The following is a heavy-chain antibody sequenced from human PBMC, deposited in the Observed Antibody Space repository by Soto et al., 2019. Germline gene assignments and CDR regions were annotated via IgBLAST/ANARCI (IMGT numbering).Heavy chain of an antibody. J-gene: IGHJ4*02. CDR2: IYYSGST. CDR3: ATPSLYCSGGSCYRTFDY. Sequence: QVQLQESGPGLVKPSETLSLTCTVSGGSVSSGSYYWRWIRQPPGKGLEWIGYIYYSGSTNYNPSLKSRVTISVDTSKNQFSLKLSSVTAADTAVYYWATPSLYCSGGSCYRTFDYWGQGTLVTVSS. D-gene: IGHD2-15*01. CDR1: GGSVSSGSYY. V-gene: IGHV4-61*01.